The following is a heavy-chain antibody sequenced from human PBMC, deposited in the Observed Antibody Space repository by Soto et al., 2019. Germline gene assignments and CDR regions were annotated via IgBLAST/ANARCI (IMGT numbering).Heavy chain of an antibody. CDR1: GFTFSSHA. CDR3: VRDFGGWGGEWGE. V-gene: IGHV3-23*01. D-gene: IGHD3-10*01. Sequence: PGGSLRLSCTVSGFTFSSHAMSWVRQAPGKGLEWVSAISGDGGETHYIDSVKGRFTVARDNSKDTLYLQMKSLRTEDTAVYYWVRDFGGWGGEWGEWGQGVLVTV. CDR2: ISGDGGET. J-gene: IGHJ4*02.